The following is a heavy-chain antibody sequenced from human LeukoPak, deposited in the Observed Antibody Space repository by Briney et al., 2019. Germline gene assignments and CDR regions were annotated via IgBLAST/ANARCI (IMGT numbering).Heavy chain of an antibody. CDR2: ISSSGSTI. CDR3: AELGITMIGGV. Sequence: GGSLRLSCAASGFTYSSYEMNWVRQAPGKGLEWVSYISSSGSTIYYADSVKGRFTISRDSAKNSLYLQMNSLRAEDTAVYYCAELGITMIGGVWGKGTTVTISS. D-gene: IGHD3-10*02. J-gene: IGHJ6*04. V-gene: IGHV3-48*03. CDR1: GFTYSSYE.